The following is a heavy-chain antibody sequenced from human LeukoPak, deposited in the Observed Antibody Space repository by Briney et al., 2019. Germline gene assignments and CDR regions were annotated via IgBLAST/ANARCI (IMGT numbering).Heavy chain of an antibody. D-gene: IGHD3-10*01. CDR2: IKQDGSEK. CDR3: ARDGDRSRGDTFDI. CDR1: GFTFSSFW. Sequence: PGGPLRLSCAASGFTFSSFWVNWVRQAPGKGLEWVANIKQDGSEKYFVDSVKGRFTISRDNAKNSLYLQMNSLRVEDTAVYYCARDGDRSRGDTFDIWGQGTMVT. V-gene: IGHV3-7*04. J-gene: IGHJ3*02.